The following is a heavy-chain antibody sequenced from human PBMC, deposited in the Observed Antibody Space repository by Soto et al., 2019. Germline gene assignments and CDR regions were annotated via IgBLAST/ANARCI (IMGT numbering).Heavy chain of an antibody. CDR2: IYHNGSP. J-gene: IGHJ3*02. D-gene: IGHD5-18*01. V-gene: IGHV4-4*02. CDR1: GGSISSANW. Sequence: PSETLSPTCVVSGGSISSANWWTWVRQPPGKRLEWIGEIYHNGSPTYSPSLRGRATISVDKSNNQFSLRLRSVTAADTAVYYCARRYGKNAFDIWGQGTMVT. CDR3: ARRYGKNAFDI.